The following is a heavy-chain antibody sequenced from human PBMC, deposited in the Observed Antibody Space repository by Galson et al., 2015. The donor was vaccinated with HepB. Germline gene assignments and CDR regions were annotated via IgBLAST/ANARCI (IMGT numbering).Heavy chain of an antibody. CDR3: ARLRFGELSGGWNFDL. Sequence: TLSLTCTVSGGSISSSSYYWGWIRQPPGKGLEWIGSIYYSGSTYYNPSLKSRVTISVDTSKNQFSLKLSSVTAADTAVYYCARLRFGELSGGWNFDLWGRGTLVTVSS. D-gene: IGHD3-10*01. CDR2: IYYSGST. J-gene: IGHJ2*01. V-gene: IGHV4-39*01. CDR1: GGSISSSSYY.